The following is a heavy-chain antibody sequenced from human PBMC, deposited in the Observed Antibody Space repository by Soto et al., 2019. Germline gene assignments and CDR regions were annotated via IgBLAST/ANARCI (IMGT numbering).Heavy chain of an antibody. CDR1: GFTFSNAW. CDR3: TTDLSYCGGDCYLTSDY. J-gene: IGHJ4*02. V-gene: IGHV3-15*01. Sequence: GGSLRLSCAASGFTFSNAWMSWVRQAPGKGLEWVGRIKSKTDGGTTDYAAPVKGRFTISRDDSKNTLYLQMNSLKTEDTAVYYCTTDLSYCGGDCYLTSDYWGQGTLVTVSS. CDR2: IKSKTDGGTT. D-gene: IGHD2-21*01.